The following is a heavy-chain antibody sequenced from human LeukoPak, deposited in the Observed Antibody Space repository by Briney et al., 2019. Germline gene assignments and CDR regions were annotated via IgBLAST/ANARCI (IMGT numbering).Heavy chain of an antibody. CDR3: ARHYYSSMVRGYRFDP. V-gene: IGHV4-34*01. Sequence: SETLPLTCAVYGGSFSSYYWSWIRQPPGKGLEWIGEINHSGSTNYNPSLKSRVTISVDTSKNQFSLKLSSVTAADTAVYYCARHYYSSMVRGYRFDPWGQGTLVTVSS. CDR2: INHSGST. J-gene: IGHJ5*02. D-gene: IGHD3-10*01. CDR1: GGSFSSYY.